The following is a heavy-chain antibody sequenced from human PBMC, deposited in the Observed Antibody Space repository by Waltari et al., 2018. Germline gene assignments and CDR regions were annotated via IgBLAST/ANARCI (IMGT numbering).Heavy chain of an antibody. J-gene: IGHJ4*02. CDR1: GFTFSNSW. CDR3: ARGVTTVEC. D-gene: IGHD2-21*02. Sequence: EVQLVESGGGLVQPGGSLRLSCSGSGFTFSNSWMSWVRQAPGKGLEWVASIKQDGGEKYYVDSMKGRFTISRDNDNNSLFLKMDSLRVEDTAVYYCARGVTTVECWGQGALVTVSS. CDR2: IKQDGGEK. V-gene: IGHV3-7*04.